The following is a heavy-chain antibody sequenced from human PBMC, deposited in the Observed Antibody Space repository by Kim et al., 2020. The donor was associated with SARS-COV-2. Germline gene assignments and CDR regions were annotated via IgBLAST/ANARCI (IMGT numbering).Heavy chain of an antibody. Sequence: SETLSLTCTVSGGSISSYYWSWIRQPPGKGLEWIGYIYYSGSTNHNPSPTSRVTLSVDTSKNQFSLKLSSVTAADTAVFYCARHGPDSSGSYFQYWGQGT. J-gene: IGHJ4*02. V-gene: IGHV4-59*08. CDR1: GGSISSYY. CDR2: IYYSGST. D-gene: IGHD6-19*01. CDR3: ARHGPDSSGSYFQY.